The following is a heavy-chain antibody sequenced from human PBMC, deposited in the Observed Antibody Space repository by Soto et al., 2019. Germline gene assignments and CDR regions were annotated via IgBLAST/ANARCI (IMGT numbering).Heavy chain of an antibody. CDR2: IIPIRGIA. D-gene: IGHD6-13*01. CDR1: GGTFSSYT. J-gene: IGHJ4*02. Sequence: QVQLVQSGAEVKKPGSSVKVSCKASGGTFSSYTISWVRQAPGQGLEWMGRIIPIRGIANYAQKFQGRVTITADQSTSTGYMELSSLRSEDTAVYYCARQLAGPFDYWGQGTLVTASS. V-gene: IGHV1-69*02. CDR3: ARQLAGPFDY.